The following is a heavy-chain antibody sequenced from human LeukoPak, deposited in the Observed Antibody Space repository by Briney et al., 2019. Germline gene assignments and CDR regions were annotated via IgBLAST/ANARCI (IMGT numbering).Heavy chain of an antibody. Sequence: GGSLRLSCAASGFTFDDYGMSWVRQAPGKGLDWVSGINWYGGSTGYADSVKGRFTISRDNAKNSLYLQMNSLRAEDTALYYCARSLASGERYSGSYVSFSDYWGQGTLVTVSS. CDR3: ARSLASGERYSGSYVSFSDY. V-gene: IGHV3-20*04. CDR2: INWYGGST. D-gene: IGHD1-26*01. CDR1: GFTFDDYG. J-gene: IGHJ4*02.